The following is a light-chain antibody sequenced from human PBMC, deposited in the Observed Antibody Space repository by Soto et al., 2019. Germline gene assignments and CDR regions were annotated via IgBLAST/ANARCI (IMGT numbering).Light chain of an antibody. V-gene: IGKV1-5*03. Sequence: DIQMTQSPATLSASVGDSVTITCRASQSITKWLAWYQLKPGKAPKLLIHEASNLHSGVSSRFTGSGSGTDFPLTITSLQPEDFATYYCQQYKSYWTFGQGTRVDLK. CDR3: QQYKSYWT. J-gene: IGKJ1*01. CDR2: EAS. CDR1: QSITKW.